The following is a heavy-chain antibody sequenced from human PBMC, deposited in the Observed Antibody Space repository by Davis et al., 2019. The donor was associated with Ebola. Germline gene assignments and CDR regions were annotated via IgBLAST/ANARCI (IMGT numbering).Heavy chain of an antibody. CDR3: ARDGQQQLLVDTWFDP. J-gene: IGHJ5*02. Sequence: AASVKVSCKASGYTFTAFFIHWVRQAPGQGLEWMGRINPKSGATKYVQKFQGRVTMTRDSSINTVYMELASLRSDDTAVYYCARDGQQQLLVDTWFDPWGQGTLVTVSS. CDR2: INPKSGAT. D-gene: IGHD6-13*01. CDR1: GYTFTAFF. V-gene: IGHV1-2*06.